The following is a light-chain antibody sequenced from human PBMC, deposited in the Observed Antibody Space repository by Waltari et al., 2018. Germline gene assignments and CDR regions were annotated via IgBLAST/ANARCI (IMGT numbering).Light chain of an antibody. CDR3: CSYTSSHTVV. V-gene: IGLV2-14*01. J-gene: IGLJ2*01. CDR1: SSDVGDYNY. CDR2: EVT. Sequence: QSALTQPASVSGSPGQSITISCTGTSSDVGDYNYVSWYQQHPGKVPKLMIFEVTNRPSGFSNRFSGSKYGNTASLTISGLQAEDEADYYCCSYTSSHTVVLGGGTKLTVL.